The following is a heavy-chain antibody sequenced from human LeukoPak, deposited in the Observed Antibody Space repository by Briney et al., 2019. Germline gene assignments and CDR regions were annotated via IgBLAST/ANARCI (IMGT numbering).Heavy chain of an antibody. D-gene: IGHD2-15*01. Sequence: ASVKLSCKASGYTFTSYGISWVRQAPGQGLERMGWISAYNGNTNYAQKLQGRVTMTTDTSTSTAYMELRSLRSDDTAVYYCASVAATQGNWFDPWGQGTLVTVSS. V-gene: IGHV1-18*01. CDR3: ASVAATQGNWFDP. J-gene: IGHJ5*02. CDR1: GYTFTSYG. CDR2: ISAYNGNT.